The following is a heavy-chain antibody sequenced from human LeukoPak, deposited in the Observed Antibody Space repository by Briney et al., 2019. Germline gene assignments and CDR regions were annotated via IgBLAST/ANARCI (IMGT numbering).Heavy chain of an antibody. D-gene: IGHD3-10*01. J-gene: IGHJ4*02. Sequence: SQTLSLTCAISGDSVSSNTAAWNWLRQSPSRGLEWLGRTYYVSNWYNEYAASAKSRITINPDTSKNQFSLQLNSVTPEDTAVYYCARELLEKRPMGFDYWGQGTLVTVSS. V-gene: IGHV6-1*01. CDR3: ARELLEKRPMGFDY. CDR2: TYYVSNWYN. CDR1: GDSVSSNTAA.